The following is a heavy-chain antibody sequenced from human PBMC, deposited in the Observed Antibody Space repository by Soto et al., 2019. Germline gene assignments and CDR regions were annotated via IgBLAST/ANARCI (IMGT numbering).Heavy chain of an antibody. CDR3: ARDPSSGYNWFDF. V-gene: IGHV4-59*01. Sequence: QVQLQESGPGLVKPSETLSLTCTVSGGSIRTYYWTWIRQPPGKGLEWIGYIYYSGNTNYNPSLRSRVTISVDTSKNQFSLKLSSVTAADTAVYYCARDPSSGYNWFDFWGQGTLVTVSS. J-gene: IGHJ5*01. CDR2: IYYSGNT. CDR1: GGSIRTYY. D-gene: IGHD6-25*01.